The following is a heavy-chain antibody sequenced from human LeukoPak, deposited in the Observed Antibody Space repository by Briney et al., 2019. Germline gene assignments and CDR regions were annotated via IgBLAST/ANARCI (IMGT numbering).Heavy chain of an antibody. CDR2: ISGSGSTT. D-gene: IGHD3-22*01. Sequence: GGSLRLSCAASGFTFSSYAMSWVRQSPGKGLEWVPVISGSGSTTNHAGSVRGRFAISRDNSKKGVYLQMNSLRAEDTAVYYCAKEDSSGYTGRYYFESWGQGTLVTVSS. CDR3: AKEDSSGYTGRYYFES. V-gene: IGHV3-23*01. J-gene: IGHJ4*02. CDR1: GFTFSSYA.